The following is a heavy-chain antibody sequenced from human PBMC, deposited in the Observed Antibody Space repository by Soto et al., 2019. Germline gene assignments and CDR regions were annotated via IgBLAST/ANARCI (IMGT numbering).Heavy chain of an antibody. CDR3: AKGILSATIGPYAMDV. CDR1: GFAFSSYA. J-gene: IGHJ6*02. D-gene: IGHD3-16*01. Sequence: GGSLRLSCEASGFAFSSYAMHWVRQAPGKGLEWVGVISHDGNYIYYADSVKGRFTISRDDSKNTLYVQVNSLRPEGTAVYYCAKGILSATIGPYAMDVWGQGTTVTVSS. CDR2: ISHDGNYI. V-gene: IGHV3-30*18.